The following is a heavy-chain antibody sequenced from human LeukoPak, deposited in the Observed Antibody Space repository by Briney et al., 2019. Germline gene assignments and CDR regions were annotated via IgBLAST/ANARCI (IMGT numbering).Heavy chain of an antibody. CDR3: GRASCNWSCFDY. CDR1: GYTFSHYA. V-gene: IGHV1-3*04. J-gene: IGHJ4*02. CDR2: ILTGNGNT. Sequence: ASVKVSCKPSGYTFSHYAIHWVRQAPGQGLEWMGWILTGNGNTRYSQNFQGKVTITRDTSASIVYMELTSLTSEDTAVYYFGRASCNWSCFDYWGQGSLVTVSS. D-gene: IGHD1-1*01.